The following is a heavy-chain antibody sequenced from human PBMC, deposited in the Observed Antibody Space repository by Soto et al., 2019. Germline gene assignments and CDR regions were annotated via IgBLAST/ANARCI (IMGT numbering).Heavy chain of an antibody. J-gene: IGHJ4*02. D-gene: IGHD4-17*01. CDR3: AREVEGEGYGDYVIDY. CDR2: ISFDSGNK. Sequence: EQLVESGGGVVQPGTSLRVACAASGFTFKNYAMHWVRQSPGKGLEWVAVISFDSGNKKYADSVEGRFTVSRDNSKNTLSLQMNSLRPEDTAVYYCAREVEGEGYGDYVIDYWGQGTLVTVSS. CDR1: GFTFKNYA. V-gene: IGHV3-30*19.